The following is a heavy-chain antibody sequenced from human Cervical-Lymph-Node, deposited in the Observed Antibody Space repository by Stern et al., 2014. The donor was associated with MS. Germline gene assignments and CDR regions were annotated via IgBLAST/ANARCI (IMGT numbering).Heavy chain of an antibody. D-gene: IGHD1-26*01. Sequence: EVQLVESGAEVKKPGESLKISCQGSGYSFPSYWIGWVRQKPGKGLEWMGIIYPDDSDIKYSPSFQGQVTISADKSINTAYLQWRSLKASDTAIYFCATPLSRSSKDAYFFYGMDVWGQGTTVTVSS. CDR2: IYPDDSDI. CDR3: ATPLSRSSKDAYFFYGMDV. J-gene: IGHJ6*02. CDR1: GYSFPSYW. V-gene: IGHV5-51*03.